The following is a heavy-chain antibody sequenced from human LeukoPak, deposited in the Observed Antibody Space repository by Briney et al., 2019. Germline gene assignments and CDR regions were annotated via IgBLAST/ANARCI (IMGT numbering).Heavy chain of an antibody. V-gene: IGHV1-18*01. Sequence: EASVKVSCKASGYTFTSYGISWVRQAPGQGLEWMGWISAYNGNTNYAQKLQGRVTMTTDTSTSTAYMELRSLRSDDTAVYYCARDLTEDYYDSSGYPDYWGQGTLVTVSS. D-gene: IGHD3-22*01. CDR1: GYTFTSYG. CDR2: ISAYNGNT. J-gene: IGHJ4*02. CDR3: ARDLTEDYYDSSGYPDY.